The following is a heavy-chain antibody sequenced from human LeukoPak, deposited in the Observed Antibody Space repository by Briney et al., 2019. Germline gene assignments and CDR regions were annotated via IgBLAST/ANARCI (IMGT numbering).Heavy chain of an antibody. J-gene: IGHJ4*02. CDR2: IKQDGREK. CDR3: ASFIAVAGTDFDY. D-gene: IGHD6-19*01. CDR1: GFTFSNYW. Sequence: GGSLRLSCAASGFTFSNYWMSWVRQAPGKGLEWVANIKQDGREKYYVDSVKGRFTISRDNTKNSLYLQMNSLRAEDTAVYYCASFIAVAGTDFDYWGQGTLVTVSS. V-gene: IGHV3-7*01.